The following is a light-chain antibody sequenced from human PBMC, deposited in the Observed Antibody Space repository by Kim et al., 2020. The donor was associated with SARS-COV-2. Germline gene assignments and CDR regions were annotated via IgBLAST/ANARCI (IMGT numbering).Light chain of an antibody. V-gene: IGKV1-39*01. Sequence: SASVGGRVTITCRASQTITYYLNWYQHKPGKAPKLLIYAASSLQSGVPSRFSGSGSGTDFALTISSLQPEDFATYYCQQSYSTPYTFGQGTKLEI. J-gene: IGKJ2*01. CDR2: AAS. CDR1: QTITYY. CDR3: QQSYSTPYT.